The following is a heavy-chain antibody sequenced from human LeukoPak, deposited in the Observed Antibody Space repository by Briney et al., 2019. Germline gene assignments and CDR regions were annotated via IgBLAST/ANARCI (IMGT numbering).Heavy chain of an antibody. CDR1: GGSVSSGSYY. J-gene: IGHJ5*02. CDR2: IYYSGST. D-gene: IGHD6-6*01. CDR3: ARESIAARPGWFDP. Sequence: PSETLSLTCTVSGGSVSSGSYYWSSIRQPPGKRLEWIGYIYYSGSTNYNPSLKSRVTISVDTSKNQFSLKLSSVTAADTAVYYCARESIAARPGWFDPWGQGTLVTVSS. V-gene: IGHV4-61*01.